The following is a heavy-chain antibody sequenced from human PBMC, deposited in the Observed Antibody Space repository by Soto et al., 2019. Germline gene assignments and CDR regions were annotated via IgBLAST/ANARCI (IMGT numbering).Heavy chain of an antibody. D-gene: IGHD3-16*02. CDR3: AKENRFTWPKNYYGMDV. J-gene: IGHJ6*02. V-gene: IGHV4-59*08. Sequence: SETLSLTCTVSGGSISSYYWSWIRQPPGKGLEWIGYIYYSGSTNYNPSLKSRVTISVDTSKNQFSLKLSSVTAADTAVYYCAKENRFTWPKNYYGMDVWGQGTTVTVSS. CDR1: GGSISSYY. CDR2: IYYSGST.